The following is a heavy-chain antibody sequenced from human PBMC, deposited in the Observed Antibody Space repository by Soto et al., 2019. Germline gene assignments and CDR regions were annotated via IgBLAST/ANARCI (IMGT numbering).Heavy chain of an antibody. V-gene: IGHV1-18*04. D-gene: IGHD3-10*01. CDR3: VRTSVLSGLGEFDS. CDR2: FSVYSNST. Sequence: QFELVQSGAEVKKPGASVKVSCKASGYRFIRYGISWVRQAPGQGLEWMGWFSVYSNSTSSAPKLQGRITMTTDTSTGTAYMELRSLRSDGTAVYYCVRTSVLSGLGEFDSWGQGTLVTVSS. J-gene: IGHJ5*01. CDR1: GYRFIRYG.